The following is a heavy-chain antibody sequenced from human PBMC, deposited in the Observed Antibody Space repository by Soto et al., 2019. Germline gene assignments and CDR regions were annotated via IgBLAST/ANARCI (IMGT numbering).Heavy chain of an antibody. J-gene: IGHJ5*01. CDR2: ISNSGGST. Sequence: EGRLLESGGGLVQPGGSLRLSCAATGFSFSSYAMTWVRQAPGKGLEWVSGISNSGGSTYYADSVKGRFTISRDNSKRSLYLHMNSLRAEDTAVYYCAKGSGDMVVVVAASSWFDSWGQGTLVTVSA. V-gene: IGHV3-23*01. CDR3: AKGSGDMVVVVAASSWFDS. CDR1: GFSFSSYA. D-gene: IGHD2-15*01.